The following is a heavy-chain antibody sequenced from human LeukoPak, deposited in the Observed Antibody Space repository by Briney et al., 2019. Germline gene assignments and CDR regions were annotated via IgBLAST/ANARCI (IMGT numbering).Heavy chain of an antibody. J-gene: IGHJ4*02. CDR3: ARENYGDYAPGND. CDR2: IIPIFGIA. Sequence: SVKASCKASGYTFTSYGISWVRQAPGQGLEWMGRIIPIFGIANYAQKFQGRVTITADKSTSTAYMELSSLRSEDTAVYYCARENYGDYAPGNDWGQGTLVTVSS. CDR1: GYTFTSYG. D-gene: IGHD4-17*01. V-gene: IGHV1-69*04.